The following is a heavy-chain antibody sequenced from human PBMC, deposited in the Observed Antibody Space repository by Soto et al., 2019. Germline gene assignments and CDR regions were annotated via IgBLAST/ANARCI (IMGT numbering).Heavy chain of an antibody. CDR1: GGSVSSDSYF. V-gene: IGHV4-61*03. J-gene: IGHJ4*02. D-gene: IGHD3-10*01. CDR3: ARYRTGGTGFDX. Sequence: PSETLSLTCTVSGGSVSSDSYFWSWIRQPPGKGLEWIGYISYSGSSKYHSSLKSRVTISKDTSENYFSLKLSSVTAADTAVYYCARYRTGGTGFDXWGQGTLVTVSS. CDR2: ISYSGSS.